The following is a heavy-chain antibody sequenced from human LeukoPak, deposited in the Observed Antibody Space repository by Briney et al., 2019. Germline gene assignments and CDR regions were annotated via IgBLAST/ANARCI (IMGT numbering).Heavy chain of an antibody. D-gene: IGHD2-2*01. V-gene: IGHV4-61*02. J-gene: IGHJ6*03. CDR3: AREKVVPAAIGYYYMDV. CDR1: GGSISSGSYY. Sequence: RTSETLSLTCTVSGGSISSGSYYWSWIRQPAGKGLEWIGRIYTSGSTNYNPSLKSRVTISVDTSKNQFSLKLSSVTAADTAVYYCAREKVVPAAIGYYYMDVWGKGTTVTISS. CDR2: IYTSGST.